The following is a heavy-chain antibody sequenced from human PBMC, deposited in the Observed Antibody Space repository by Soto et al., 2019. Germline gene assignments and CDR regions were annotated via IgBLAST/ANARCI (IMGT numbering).Heavy chain of an antibody. CDR2: INPNSGGT. J-gene: IGHJ6*02. V-gene: IGHV1-2*02. CDR3: ARDAMVRGVSVYGMDV. CDR1: GYTFTGYY. Sequence: GASVKVSCKASGYTFTGYYMHWVRHAPGQGLEWMGWINPNSGGTNYAQKFQGRVTMTRDTSIGTAYMELSRLRSDDTAVYYCARDAMVRGVSVYGMDVWGQGTTVTVSS. D-gene: IGHD3-10*01.